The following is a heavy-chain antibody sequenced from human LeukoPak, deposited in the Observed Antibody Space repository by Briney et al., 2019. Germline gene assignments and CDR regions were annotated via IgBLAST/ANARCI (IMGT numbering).Heavy chain of an antibody. CDR3: TTDLGDSSDFYSFDY. CDR1: GFTFSNAW. Sequence: GGSLRLSCAASGFTFSNAWMSWVRQAPGKGLEWVGRIKSKTDGGTTDHAAPVKGRFTISRDDSKNTLYLQVNSLETEDTAVYYCTTDLGDSSDFYSFDYWGQGTLVTVSS. V-gene: IGHV3-15*01. CDR2: IKSKTDGGTT. D-gene: IGHD4-17*01. J-gene: IGHJ4*02.